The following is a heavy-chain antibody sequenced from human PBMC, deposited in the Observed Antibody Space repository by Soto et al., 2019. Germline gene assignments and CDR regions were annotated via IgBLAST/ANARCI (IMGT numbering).Heavy chain of an antibody. J-gene: IGHJ5*02. CDR3: ARDRASTSEGPT. D-gene: IGHD2-2*01. CDR1: GFIFRNYV. CDR2: ISYSGDIT. V-gene: IGHV3-23*01. Sequence: AGGSLRLSCEASGFIFRNYVMTWVRQAPGKGLEWVSSISYSGDITHYADSVKGRFTISSDNSQNTLYLQMSSLRVEDTAVYYCARDRASTSEGPTWGRGTLVTVSS.